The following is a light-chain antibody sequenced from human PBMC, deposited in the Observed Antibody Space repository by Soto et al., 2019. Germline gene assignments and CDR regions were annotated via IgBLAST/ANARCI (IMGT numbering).Light chain of an antibody. CDR1: SSDVGSYNY. J-gene: IGLJ3*02. Sequence: QSALTQPRSVSGSPGQSVTLSCTGTSSDVGSYNYVSWYQQHPGKAPKLMIDDVNKRPSGVPDRFSGSRSGNTASLTISGLQAEDEADYYCCSYAGSYTWVFGGWTKLTVL. CDR2: DVN. CDR3: CSYAGSYTWV. V-gene: IGLV2-11*01.